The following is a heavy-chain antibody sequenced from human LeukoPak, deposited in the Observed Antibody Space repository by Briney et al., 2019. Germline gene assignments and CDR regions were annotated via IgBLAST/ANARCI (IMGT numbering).Heavy chain of an antibody. D-gene: IGHD2/OR15-2a*01. V-gene: IGHV3-53*01. CDR3: ARVLSVSYCDS. Sequence: GGSLRLSCAASGFTVSSNYMSWVRQAPGKGLEWVSVIYSGGTTYYADSVKGRFTISRDNSKNTLYLQMDSLRGEDTAGYYCARVLSVSYCDSWGQGTLVTVSS. CDR2: IYSGGTT. J-gene: IGHJ4*02. CDR1: GFTVSSNY.